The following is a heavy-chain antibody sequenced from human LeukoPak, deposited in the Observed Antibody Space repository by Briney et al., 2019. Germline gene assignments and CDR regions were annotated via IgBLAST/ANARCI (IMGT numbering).Heavy chain of an antibody. Sequence: SETLSLTCTVSGGSISSYYWSWIRQPPGKGLEWIGYIYYSGSTNYNPSLKSRVTISVDTSKNQFSLKLSSVTAADMAVYYCARDNPDYYGMDVWGQGTTVTVSS. CDR3: ARDNPDYYGMDV. J-gene: IGHJ6*02. V-gene: IGHV4-59*01. CDR2: IYYSGST. CDR1: GGSISSYY.